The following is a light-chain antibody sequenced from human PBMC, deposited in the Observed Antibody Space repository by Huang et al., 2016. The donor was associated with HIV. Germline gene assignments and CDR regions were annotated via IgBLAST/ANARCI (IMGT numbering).Light chain of an antibody. J-gene: IGKJ4*01. CDR1: QSLSGH. V-gene: IGKV3-11*01. CDR2: DAS. CDR3: HQRSNWPPT. Sequence: EIVLTQSPATVSLSPGERATLSCRASQSLSGHVVWYQQKPGQAPRLLFYDASNRPTGIPDRFSGSGSGTYFTLTIRSLEPEDFAVYYCHQRSNWPPTFGGGTKVEIK.